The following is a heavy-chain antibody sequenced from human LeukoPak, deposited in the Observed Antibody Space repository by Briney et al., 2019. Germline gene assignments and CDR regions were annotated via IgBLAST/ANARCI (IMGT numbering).Heavy chain of an antibody. Sequence: SETLSLTCAVYGGSFSGYYWSWIRQPPGKGLEWIGEINHSGSTNYNPSLKSRVTISVDTSKNQFSLKLSSVTAADTAVYYCARAGMTTVVTPVVGHRGAFDIWGQGTMVTVSS. V-gene: IGHV4-34*01. CDR1: GGSFSGYY. D-gene: IGHD4-23*01. CDR3: ARAGMTTVVTPVVGHRGAFDI. J-gene: IGHJ3*02. CDR2: INHSGST.